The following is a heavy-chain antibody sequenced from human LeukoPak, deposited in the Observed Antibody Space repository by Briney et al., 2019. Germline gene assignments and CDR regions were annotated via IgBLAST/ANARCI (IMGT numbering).Heavy chain of an antibody. CDR1: GGSFSGYY. J-gene: IGHJ4*02. Sequence: PSETLSLTCAVYGGSFSGYYWSWIRQPPGKGLEWIGEINHSGSTNYNPSLKSRVTISVDTSKNQFSLKLSPVTAADTAVYYCARRIVHYYFDYWGQGTLVTVSS. CDR3: ARRIVHYYFDY. D-gene: IGHD2/OR15-2a*01. CDR2: INHSGST. V-gene: IGHV4-34*01.